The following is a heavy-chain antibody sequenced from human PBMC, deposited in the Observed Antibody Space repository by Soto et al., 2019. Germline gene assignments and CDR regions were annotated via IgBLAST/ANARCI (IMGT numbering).Heavy chain of an antibody. CDR3: ARDINDYGDLTTGRSYNYYYYMDV. Sequence: QVQLVESGGGVVQPGRSLRLSCTASGFTFSSYGMNWVRQAPGKGLEWVAVIWFDGSNKFYADSVKGRFTISRDNSKNTLHLQMNSLRAEDTAMYYCARDINDYGDLTTGRSYNYYYYMDVWGKGTTVTVSS. J-gene: IGHJ6*03. V-gene: IGHV3-33*01. CDR1: GFTFSSYG. D-gene: IGHD4-17*01. CDR2: IWFDGSNK.